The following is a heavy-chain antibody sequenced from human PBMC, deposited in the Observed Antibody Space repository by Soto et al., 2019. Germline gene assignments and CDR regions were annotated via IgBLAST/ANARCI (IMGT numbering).Heavy chain of an antibody. CDR3: ARLNSRSHYYFDY. J-gene: IGHJ4*02. CDR2: IYYSGST. Sequence: PSETLSLTCTVSGGSISSYYWTWIRQPPGKGLEWIGYIYYSGSTNYNPSLKSRVTISVATSKTQFSLKLSSVTAADTAVYYCARLNSRSHYYFDYWGQGTLVTVSS. D-gene: IGHD1-26*01. CDR1: GGSISSYY. V-gene: IGHV4-59*08.